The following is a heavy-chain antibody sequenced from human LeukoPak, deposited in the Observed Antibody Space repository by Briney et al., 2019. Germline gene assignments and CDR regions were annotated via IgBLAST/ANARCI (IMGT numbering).Heavy chain of an antibody. CDR3: TDSSH. J-gene: IGHJ4*02. V-gene: IGHV3-30*02. Sequence: SCKASGYTFTGYYMHWVRQAPGKGLEWVAFIRYDGSNKYYADSVKGRFTISRDNSKNTLYLQMNSLRAEDTAVYYCTDSSHWGQGTLVTVSS. CDR1: GYTFTGYY. CDR2: IRYDGSNK. D-gene: IGHD3-22*01.